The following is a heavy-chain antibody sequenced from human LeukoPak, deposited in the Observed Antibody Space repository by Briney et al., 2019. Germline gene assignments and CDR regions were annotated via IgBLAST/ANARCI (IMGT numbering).Heavy chain of an antibody. J-gene: IGHJ4*02. CDR2: ISGDGGST. CDR1: GFTFDDYA. D-gene: IGHD6-19*01. CDR3: AKGQVYSSGWGDYFDY. Sequence: SGGSLRLSCAASGFTFDDYAMHWVRQAPGKGLEWVSLISGDGGSTYYADSVKGRFAISRDNSKNSLYLQMNSLRTEDTALYYCAKGQVYSSGWGDYFDYWGQGTLVTVSS. V-gene: IGHV3-43*02.